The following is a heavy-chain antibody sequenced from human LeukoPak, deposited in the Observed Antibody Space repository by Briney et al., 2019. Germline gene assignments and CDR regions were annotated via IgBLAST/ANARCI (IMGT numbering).Heavy chain of an antibody. V-gene: IGHV3-21*01. D-gene: IGHD3-22*01. CDR2: ISSSSSYI. Sequence: GGSLRLSCAASGFTFSSYSMNWVRQAPGKGLEWVSSISSSSSYIYYADSVKGRFTISRDNAKNSLYLQMNSLRAEDTAVYYCARDGGSNYYDSSGLHWGQGTLVTVSS. J-gene: IGHJ4*02. CDR3: ARDGGSNYYDSSGLH. CDR1: GFTFSSYS.